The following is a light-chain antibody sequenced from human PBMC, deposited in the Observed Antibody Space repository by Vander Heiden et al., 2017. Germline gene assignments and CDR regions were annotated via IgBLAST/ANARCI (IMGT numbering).Light chain of an antibody. CDR3: QQYGSSPPRVT. J-gene: IGKJ4*01. CDR2: GSS. Sequence: EIVLTQSPGILSLSPGERATPSCRASQSVSSSYLAWYQQKPGQAPRLLIYGSSSTATGIPDRFSGSGSGTDFTLTISRLEPEDFAVYYCQQYGSSPPRVTFGGGTKVEIK. V-gene: IGKV3-20*01. CDR1: QSVSSSY.